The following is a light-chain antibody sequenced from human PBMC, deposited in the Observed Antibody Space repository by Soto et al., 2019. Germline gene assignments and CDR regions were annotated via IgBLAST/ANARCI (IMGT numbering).Light chain of an antibody. CDR3: SSYAGSHNLV. J-gene: IGLJ2*01. V-gene: IGLV2-8*01. Sequence: QSALTQPPSASGSPGQSVTISCTGTSSDVGGYNYVSWYQQHPGKAPKLMIYEVSKRPSGVPDSFSGSKSGNTAALTVSGLQAEDEADYYCSSYAGSHNLVFGGGTKLTVL. CDR2: EVS. CDR1: SSDVGGYNY.